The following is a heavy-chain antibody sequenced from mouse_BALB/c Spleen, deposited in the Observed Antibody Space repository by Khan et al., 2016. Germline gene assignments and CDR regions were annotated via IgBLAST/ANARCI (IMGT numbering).Heavy chain of an antibody. V-gene: IGHV1S136*01. CDR1: GYTFTSYV. CDR3: ARYNYAMDY. CDR2: INPYNDGT. J-gene: IGHJ4*01. Sequence: VQLKESGPELVKPGASVKMSCKASGYTFTSYVMHWVKQKPGQGLEWIGYINPYNDGTKYNEKFKGKATLTSDKSSSTAYMELSSLAAEDSAVYYFARYNYAMDYCGQGTSVTVSS.